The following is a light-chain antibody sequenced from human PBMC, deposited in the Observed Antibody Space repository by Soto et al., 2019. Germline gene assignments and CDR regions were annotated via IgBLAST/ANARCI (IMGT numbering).Light chain of an antibody. V-gene: IGKV1-5*03. Sequence: DIQMTQSPSTLSASVGDRVTITCRASQSISSWLAWYQQKPGKAPKLLIYKASSLESGVPSRFSGSGSGTDFTLTISSLQPDDFETYYCQQYDSYSWTFGRGTKVEI. CDR3: QQYDSYSWT. CDR1: QSISSW. J-gene: IGKJ1*01. CDR2: KAS.